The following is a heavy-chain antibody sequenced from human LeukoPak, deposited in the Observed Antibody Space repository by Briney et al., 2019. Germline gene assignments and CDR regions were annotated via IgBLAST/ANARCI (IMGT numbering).Heavy chain of an antibody. V-gene: IGHV4-31*03. D-gene: IGHD1-1*01. CDR3: ARDVMPGGSIDY. J-gene: IGHJ4*02. Sequence: SQTLSLTCTVSGGSISSGGYYWSWIRQHPGKGLEWIGYIYYSGSTYYNPSLKSRVTISVDTSKNQFSLKLSSVTAADTAVYYCARDVMPGGSIDYWGQGTLVTVSS. CDR2: IYYSGST. CDR1: GGSISSGGYY.